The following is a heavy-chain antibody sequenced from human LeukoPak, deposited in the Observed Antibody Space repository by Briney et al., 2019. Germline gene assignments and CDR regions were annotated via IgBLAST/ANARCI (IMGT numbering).Heavy chain of an antibody. D-gene: IGHD6-6*01. J-gene: IGHJ4*02. CDR2: MNPNSGNT. CDR3: ATSIAARSLFDY. CDR1: GYTFTSYD. V-gene: IGHV1-8*01. Sequence: ASLKVSCKASGYTFTSYDINWVRQATGQGLEWMGWMNPNSGNTGYAQKFQGRVTMTRNTSISTAYMELSSLRSEDTAVYYCATSIAARSLFDYWGQGTLVTVSS.